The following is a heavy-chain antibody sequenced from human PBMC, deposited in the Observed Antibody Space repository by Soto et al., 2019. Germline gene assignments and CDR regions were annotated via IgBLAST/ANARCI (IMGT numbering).Heavy chain of an antibody. J-gene: IGHJ3*02. CDR3: ARGLSYGLGSYVLFDAFDT. V-gene: IGHV3-9*01. CDR2: ISWNSGSI. Sequence: EVQVVESGGGLVQPGRSVRLSCAASGFIFEDYARHWVRQAPGKGLEWVSGISWNSGSIDYADSVTGRFTISRDNAKNSLYLQMNNLRTEDTALYYCARGLSYGLGSYVLFDAFDTWGQGTRVTVSS. CDR1: GFIFEDYA. D-gene: IGHD3-10*01.